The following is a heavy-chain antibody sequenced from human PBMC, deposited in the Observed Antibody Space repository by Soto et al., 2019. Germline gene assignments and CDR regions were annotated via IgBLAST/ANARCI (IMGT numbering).Heavy chain of an antibody. CDR3: ARRGPGTYFDY. D-gene: IGHD6-13*01. CDR2: ISDGGDAS. Sequence: PGGSLRLSCAASGFTFESYGMHWVRQAPGKGLERVAGISDGGDASFHADSVKGRFTISRDNSKNTLFLQVNSLSEEDTAVYYCARRGPGTYFDYWGQGTLVTVSS. V-gene: IGHV3-23*01. CDR1: GFTFESYG. J-gene: IGHJ4*02.